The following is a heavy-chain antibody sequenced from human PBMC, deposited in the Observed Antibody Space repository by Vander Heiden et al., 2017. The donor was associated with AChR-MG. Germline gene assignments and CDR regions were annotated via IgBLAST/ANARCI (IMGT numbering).Heavy chain of an antibody. Sequence: EVQLVESGGGLVKPGGSLRLSCAASGFSFSSYSMNWVRQAPGKGLEWVSSITTTSSHIFYADSVKGRFTITRDNAKNSLYLQMNSLRAEDTAVYYCARTYDRGGYDWGMDVWGQGTTVTVSS. D-gene: IGHD3-22*01. J-gene: IGHJ6*02. CDR2: ITTTSSHI. CDR3: ARTYDRGGYDWGMDV. V-gene: IGHV3-21*01. CDR1: GFSFSSYS.